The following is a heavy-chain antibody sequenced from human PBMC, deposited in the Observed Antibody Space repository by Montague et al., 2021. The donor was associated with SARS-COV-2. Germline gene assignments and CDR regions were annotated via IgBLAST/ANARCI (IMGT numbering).Heavy chain of an antibody. V-gene: IGHV4-59*12. J-gene: IGHJ4*02. CDR1: GGSISSYY. D-gene: IGHD2-2*01. Sequence: SETLSLTCTVSGGSISSYYWSWIRQPPGKGLEWIGYIYYSGSTNYNPSLKSRVTISVDTSKNQFSLKVTSVTAADTAVYYCARTPVSGYHGGFDSWGQGALVTVSS. CDR2: IYYSGST. CDR3: ARTPVSGYHGGFDS.